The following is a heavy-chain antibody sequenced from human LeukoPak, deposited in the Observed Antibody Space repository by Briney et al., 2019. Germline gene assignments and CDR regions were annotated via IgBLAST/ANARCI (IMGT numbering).Heavy chain of an antibody. CDR2: INTDGSST. J-gene: IGHJ6*02. D-gene: IGHD3-16*01. CDR1: GFTFSSYW. Sequence: PGGSLRLSCAASGFTFSSYWMHWVRQAPGKGLVWVSRINTDGSSTSYADSVKGRFTISRDNAKNSLYLQMNSLRAEDTALYYCAKDIGSATSYTAMDVWGQGTTVTVSS. V-gene: IGHV3-74*01. CDR3: AKDIGSATSYTAMDV.